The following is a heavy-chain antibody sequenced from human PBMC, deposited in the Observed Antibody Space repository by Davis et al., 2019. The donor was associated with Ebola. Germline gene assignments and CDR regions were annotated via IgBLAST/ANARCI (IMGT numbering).Heavy chain of an antibody. Sequence: GESLKISCAASGFTFITYDMTWVRQAPGKGLEWVSVISGIYGTTHYADSVRGRFTISRDNSKNTLYLQMNSLRAEDTAVYYCAKGGAAADFYYYYGMDVWGQGTTVTVSS. V-gene: IGHV3-23*01. CDR3: AKGGAAADFYYYYGMDV. CDR1: GFTFITYD. D-gene: IGHD6-13*01. J-gene: IGHJ6*02. CDR2: ISGIYGTT.